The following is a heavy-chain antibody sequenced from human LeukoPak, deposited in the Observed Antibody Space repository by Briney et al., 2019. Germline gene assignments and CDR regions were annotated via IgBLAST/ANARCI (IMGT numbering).Heavy chain of an antibody. D-gene: IGHD3-10*01. Sequence: GASVKVSCKASGYTFTSYGISWVRQAPGQRLEWMGWISAYNGNTNYAQKLQGRVTMTTDTSTSTAYMELRILRSDDTAVYYCARLSGSRSYYYYMDVWGKGTTVTISS. CDR1: GYTFTSYG. CDR2: ISAYNGNT. CDR3: ARLSGSRSYYYYMDV. J-gene: IGHJ6*03. V-gene: IGHV1-18*01.